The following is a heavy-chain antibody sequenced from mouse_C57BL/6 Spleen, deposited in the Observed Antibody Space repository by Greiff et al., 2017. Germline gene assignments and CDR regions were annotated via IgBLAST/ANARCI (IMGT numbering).Heavy chain of an antibody. CDR1: GFTFSSYT. J-gene: IGHJ4*01. Sequence: EVKLVESGGGLVKPGGSLRLSCAASGFTFSSYTMSWVRQTPEKRLEWVATISGGGGNTYYPDSVKGRITISRDIADNTLYLQMSSLRSENTALYYCARHSNYGRYYAMDYWGQGTSVTVSS. CDR3: ARHSNYGRYYAMDY. D-gene: IGHD2-5*01. CDR2: ISGGGGNT. V-gene: IGHV5-9*01.